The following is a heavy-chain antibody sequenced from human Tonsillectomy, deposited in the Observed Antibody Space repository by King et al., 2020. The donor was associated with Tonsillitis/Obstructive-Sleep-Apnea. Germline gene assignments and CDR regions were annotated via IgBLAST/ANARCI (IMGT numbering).Heavy chain of an antibody. V-gene: IGHV4-59*01. J-gene: IGHJ6*03. CDR3: ARGEGKTYYDFWRGYYYYMDV. CDR2: IYYSGST. D-gene: IGHD3-3*01. CDR1: GGSISSYY. Sequence: QLQESGPGLVKPSETLSLTCTVSGGSISSYYWSWIRQPPGKGLEWIGYIYYSGSTNYNPSLKSRVTISVDTSKNQFSLKLSSVTAADTAVYYCARGEGKTYYDFWRGYYYYMDVWGKGTTVTVSS.